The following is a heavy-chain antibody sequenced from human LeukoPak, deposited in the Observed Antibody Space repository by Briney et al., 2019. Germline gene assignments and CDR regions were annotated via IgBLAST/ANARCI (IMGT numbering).Heavy chain of an antibody. D-gene: IGHD3-9*01. J-gene: IGHJ4*02. CDR3: ARLDILTGYYIDY. CDR2: INAGNGNT. V-gene: IGHV1-3*01. CDR1: GYTFTSYA. Sequence: GASVKVSCKASGYTFTSYAMHWVRQAPGQRLEWMGWINAGNGNTKHSQKFQGRVTITRDTSASTAYMELSSLRSEDTAVYYCARLDILTGYYIDYWGQGTLVTVSS.